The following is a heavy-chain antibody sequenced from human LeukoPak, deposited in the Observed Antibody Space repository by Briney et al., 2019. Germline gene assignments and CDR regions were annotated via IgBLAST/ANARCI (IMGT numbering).Heavy chain of an antibody. CDR3: ARGDPHADL. CDR2: ITISGHTK. J-gene: IGHJ5*02. CDR1: GFDLRTYE. V-gene: IGHV3-48*03. Sequence: PGGSLRLSCAASGFDLRTYEMNWVRQAPRKGLEWIADITISGHTKNYADSVKGRFTISRDNARTSLYLQMNSLRVQDTGVYYCARGDPHADLWGQGTLVTVSS.